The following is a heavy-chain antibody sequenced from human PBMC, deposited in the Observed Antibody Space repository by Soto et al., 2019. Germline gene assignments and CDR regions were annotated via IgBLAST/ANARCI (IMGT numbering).Heavy chain of an antibody. CDR3: AGGGTPIDS. CDR2: ISAYNDNT. V-gene: IGHV1-18*01. D-gene: IGHD3-16*01. CDR1: GYTFTNFG. Sequence: QVQLVQSGAEVKKPGASVKVSCKASGYTFTNFGISWVRQAPGQGLEWMGWISAYNDNTNYAKKLQGRVTMTTDTSRSTAYRELRSRRSDDTAVYYCAGGGTPIDSWGQETLVTVSS. J-gene: IGHJ4*02.